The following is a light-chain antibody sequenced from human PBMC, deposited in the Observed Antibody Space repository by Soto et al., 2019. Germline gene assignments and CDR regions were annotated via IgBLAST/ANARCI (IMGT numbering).Light chain of an antibody. J-gene: IGKJ5*01. V-gene: IGKV1D-12*01. Sequence: DIQMTQSPSSVSASVGDRVTITCRASQCITNRLAWYQQKPGKAPKLLIYEASSLQSGVPSRISGSGSGTDFTLTISSLQPEDFATYYCQQANSFPITFGQGTRLEIK. CDR1: QCITNR. CDR3: QQANSFPIT. CDR2: EAS.